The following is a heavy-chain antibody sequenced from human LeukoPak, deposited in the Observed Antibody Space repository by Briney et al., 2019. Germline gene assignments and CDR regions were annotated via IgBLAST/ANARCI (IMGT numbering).Heavy chain of an antibody. Sequence: PSETLSRTGTGSGGSISSYYWSWIRQPPGKGLEWIGYIYYSGTTNANPSLKSRVTISVDTSKNQFSLKLSSVTAADTAVYYCARVPHYYDSSAPLEARPPYYYYYYGMDVWGQGTTVTVSS. D-gene: IGHD3-22*01. V-gene: IGHV4-59*01. J-gene: IGHJ6*02. CDR2: IYYSGTT. CDR1: GGSISSYY. CDR3: ARVPHYYDSSAPLEARPPYYYYYYGMDV.